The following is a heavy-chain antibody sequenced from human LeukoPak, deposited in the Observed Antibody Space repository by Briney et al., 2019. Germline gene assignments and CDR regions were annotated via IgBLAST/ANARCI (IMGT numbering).Heavy chain of an antibody. CDR3: AREGYCSGTSCSNWFDP. J-gene: IGHJ5*02. CDR1: GGSISSSSYY. V-gene: IGHV4-39*07. D-gene: IGHD2-2*01. Sequence: PSETLSLTCTVSGGSISSSSYYWGWIRQPPGKGLEWIGSIYYSGSTNYNPSLKSRVTISVDTSKNQFSLKLSSVTAADTAVYYCAREGYCSGTSCSNWFDPWGQGTLVTVSS. CDR2: IYYSGST.